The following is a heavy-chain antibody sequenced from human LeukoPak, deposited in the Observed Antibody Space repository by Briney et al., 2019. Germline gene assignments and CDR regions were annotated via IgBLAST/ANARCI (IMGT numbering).Heavy chain of an antibody. CDR1: VYTLAGYH. CDR2: INPSDGRT. V-gene: IGHV1-46*01. J-gene: IGHJ4*02. D-gene: IGHD6-19*01. Sequence: ASVKVSCKASVYTLAGYHIHWVRRAPGQGLEWMGIINPSDGRTSYAQEFQDRVILTSDTSARTVYMELRSLRFEDKAEYYCARENVADSSGWSHFDYWGQGTLVIVSS. CDR3: ARENVADSSGWSHFDY.